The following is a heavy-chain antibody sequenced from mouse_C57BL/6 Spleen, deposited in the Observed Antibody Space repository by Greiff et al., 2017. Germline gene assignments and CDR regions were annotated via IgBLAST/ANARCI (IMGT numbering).Heavy chain of an antibody. V-gene: IGHV1-64*01. D-gene: IGHD2-4*01. CDR3: ARGGYDYDGAWFAY. Sequence: VQLVESGAELVKPGASVKLSCKASGYTFTSYWMHWVKQRPGQGLEWIGMIHPNSGSTNYNEKFKSKATLTVDKSSSTAYMQLSSLTSEDSAVYYCARGGYDYDGAWFAYWGQGTLVTVSA. J-gene: IGHJ3*01. CDR2: IHPNSGST. CDR1: GYTFTSYW.